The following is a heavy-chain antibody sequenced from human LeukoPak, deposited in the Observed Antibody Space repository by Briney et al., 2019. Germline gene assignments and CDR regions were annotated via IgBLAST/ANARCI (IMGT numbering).Heavy chain of an antibody. J-gene: IGHJ4*02. CDR3: ARGGVNGYYYFDY. CDR1: GGSISSYY. Sequence: PSETLSLTCTVSGGSISSYYWSWIRQPPGKGLEWIGYIYYSGSTNYNPSLKSRVTTSVDTSKNQFSLKLSSVTAADTAVYYCARGGVNGYYYFDYWGQGTLVTVSS. CDR2: IYYSGST. D-gene: IGHD5-24*01. V-gene: IGHV4-59*01.